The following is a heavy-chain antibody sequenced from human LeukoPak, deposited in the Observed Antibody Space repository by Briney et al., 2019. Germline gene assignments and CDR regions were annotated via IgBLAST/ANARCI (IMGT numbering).Heavy chain of an antibody. V-gene: IGHV3-53*01. CDR3: ARDMAGFDP. Sequence: PGGSLRLSCAASGFTFSSYWMSWVRQAPGKGLEWVSVIYSGGSTYYADSVKGRFTISRDNSKNTLYLQMNSLRAEDTAVYYCARDMAGFDPWGQGTLVTVSS. D-gene: IGHD5-24*01. CDR1: GFTFSSYW. J-gene: IGHJ5*02. CDR2: IYSGGST.